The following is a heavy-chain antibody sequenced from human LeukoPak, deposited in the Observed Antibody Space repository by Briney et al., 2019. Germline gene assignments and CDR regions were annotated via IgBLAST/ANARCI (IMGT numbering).Heavy chain of an antibody. D-gene: IGHD1-26*01. CDR1: GYRFTRYW. CDR3: ARRVGWELSDAFDI. J-gene: IGHJ3*02. Sequence: GESLKISWNGLGYRFTRYWLGRVRQMPGKGPGWMGIIYPGDSDTRYSPSFQGQVTISADKSISTAYLQWSSLKASDTAMYYCARRVGWELSDAFDIWGQGTMVTVSS. V-gene: IGHV5-51*01. CDR2: IYPGDSDT.